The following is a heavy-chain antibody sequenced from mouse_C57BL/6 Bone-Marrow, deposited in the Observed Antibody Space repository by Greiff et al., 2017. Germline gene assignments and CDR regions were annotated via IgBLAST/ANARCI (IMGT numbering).Heavy chain of an antibody. Sequence: QVQLKQSGAELAKPGASVKLSCKASGYTFTSYWMHWVKQRPGQGLEWIGYINPSSGYTKYNQKFKDKATLTADKSSSTAYMQLSSLTYEDSAVYYCAIMTTVVAPEVWGTGTTVTVSS. CDR1: GYTFTSYW. CDR2: INPSSGYT. V-gene: IGHV1-7*01. J-gene: IGHJ1*03. D-gene: IGHD1-1*01. CDR3: AIMTTVVAPEV.